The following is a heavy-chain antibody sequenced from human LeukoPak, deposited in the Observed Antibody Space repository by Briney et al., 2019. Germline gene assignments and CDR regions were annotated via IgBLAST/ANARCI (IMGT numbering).Heavy chain of an antibody. V-gene: IGHV3-53*04. CDR1: GFTVSSNY. CDR3: ARDSSNRGFDY. J-gene: IGHJ4*02. CDR2: IYSGGST. D-gene: IGHD1-14*01. Sequence: GGSLRLSCAASGFTVSSNYMSWVRQAPGKGLEWVSVIYSGGSTYYADSVKGRFTISRHNSKNMLYLQMNSLRAEDTAVYYCARDSSNRGFDYWGQGTLVTVSS.